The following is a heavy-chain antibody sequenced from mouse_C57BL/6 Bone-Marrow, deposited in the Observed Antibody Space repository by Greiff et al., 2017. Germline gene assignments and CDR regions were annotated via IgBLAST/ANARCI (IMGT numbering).Heavy chain of an antibody. D-gene: IGHD2-4*01. CDR2: INPNNGGT. Sequence: VQLQQPGPELVKPGASVKMSCKASGYTFTDYNMHWVKQSHGKSLEWIGYINPNNGGTSYNQKFKGKATLTVNKSSSTAYMELRSLTSEDSAVDYCAIYYDYSWFAYWGQGTLVTVSA. V-gene: IGHV1-22*01. J-gene: IGHJ3*01. CDR1: GYTFTDYN. CDR3: AIYYDYSWFAY.